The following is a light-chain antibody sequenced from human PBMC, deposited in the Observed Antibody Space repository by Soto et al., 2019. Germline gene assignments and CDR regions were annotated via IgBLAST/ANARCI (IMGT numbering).Light chain of an antibody. CDR2: AAS. J-gene: IGKJ1*01. CDR3: QQSYSTPRT. Sequence: DIQLTESPSSLSASGGCRFTITGRASQSIRSYLNWYQQKPGKAPKLLIYAASSLQSGVPSRFSGSGSGTDFTLTISSLQPEDFATYYCQQSYSTPRTFGQGTKVDIK. V-gene: IGKV1-39*01. CDR1: QSIRSY.